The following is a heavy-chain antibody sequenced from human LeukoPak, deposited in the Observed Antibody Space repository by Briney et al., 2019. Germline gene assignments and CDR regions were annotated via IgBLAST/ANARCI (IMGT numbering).Heavy chain of an antibody. CDR1: GYTFTSYY. CDR2: INPSGGST. CDR3: ARDLRSGLSELDY. D-gene: IGHD1-14*01. Sequence: ASVKVSCKASGYTFTSYYMHWVRQAPGQGLEWMGIINPSGGSTSYAQKLQGRVTMTTDTSTSTAYMELRSLRSDDTAVYYCARDLRSGLSELDYWGQGTLVTVSS. V-gene: IGHV1-46*01. J-gene: IGHJ4*02.